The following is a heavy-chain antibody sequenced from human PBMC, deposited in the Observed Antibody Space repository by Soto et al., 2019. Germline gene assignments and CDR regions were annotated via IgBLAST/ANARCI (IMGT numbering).Heavy chain of an antibody. CDR2: IKQDGSEK. CDR3: ARDIVVVPAAKYNWFDP. Sequence: GGSLILSCAASGFTFSSYWMSWVRQAPGKGLEWVANIKQDGSEKYYVDSVKGRFTISRDNAKNSLYLQMNSLRAEDTAVYYCARDIVVVPAAKYNWFDPWGQGTLVTVSS. CDR1: GFTFSSYW. J-gene: IGHJ5*02. D-gene: IGHD2-2*01. V-gene: IGHV3-7*01.